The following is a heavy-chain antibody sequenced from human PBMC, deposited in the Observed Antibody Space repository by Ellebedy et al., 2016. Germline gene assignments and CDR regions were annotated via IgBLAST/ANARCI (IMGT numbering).Heavy chain of an antibody. J-gene: IGHJ5*02. CDR2: IIPILGIA. Sequence: SVKVSXKASGGTFSSYAISWVRQAPGQGLEWMGRIIPILGIANYAQNFQGRVTITADESTSTAYMELSSLRSEDTAVYYCASERKVPAAISDHNWFNPWGQGTLVTVSS. CDR1: GGTFSSYA. D-gene: IGHD2-2*02. V-gene: IGHV1-69*04. CDR3: ASERKVPAAISDHNWFNP.